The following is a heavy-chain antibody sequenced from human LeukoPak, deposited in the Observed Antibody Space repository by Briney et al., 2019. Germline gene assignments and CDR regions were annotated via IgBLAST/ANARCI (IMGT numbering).Heavy chain of an antibody. CDR3: AREGQYYGSGTRGPRVDMDV. CDR2: ISAYNGNT. Sequence: ASVKVSCKASGYTFTSYGISWVRQAPGQGVEWMGWISAYNGNTNYAQKLQGRVTMTTDTSTSTAYMELRSLRSDDTAVYYCAREGQYYGSGTRGPRVDMDVWAKGPRSPSP. CDR1: GYTFTSYG. V-gene: IGHV1-18*01. D-gene: IGHD3-10*01. J-gene: IGHJ6*03.